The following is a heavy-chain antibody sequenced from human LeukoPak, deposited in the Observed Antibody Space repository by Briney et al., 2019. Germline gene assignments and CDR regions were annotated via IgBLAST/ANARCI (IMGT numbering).Heavy chain of an antibody. J-gene: IGHJ5*02. CDR1: GYTFTGYY. Sequence: ASVNVSCKASGYTFTGYYMHWVRQAPGQGLEWMGWINPNSGGTNYAQKFQGRVTMTRDTSISTAYMELSRLRSDDTAVYYCASFPSGSGSYLNWFDPWGQGTLVTVSS. CDR3: ASFPSGSGSYLNWFDP. CDR2: INPNSGGT. D-gene: IGHD3-10*01. V-gene: IGHV1-2*02.